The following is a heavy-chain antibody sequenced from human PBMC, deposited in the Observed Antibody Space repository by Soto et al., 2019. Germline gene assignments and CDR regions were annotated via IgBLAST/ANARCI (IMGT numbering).Heavy chain of an antibody. CDR1: GFTFANYA. J-gene: IGHJ4*02. CDR2: ITSSYVTT. CDR3: AKVKAMITGPLDH. V-gene: IGHV3-23*05. D-gene: IGHD5-18*01. Sequence: GGSLRLSCAASGFTFANYAMGWVRQAPGKGLEWVSTITSSYVTTYYADSVEGRFTVSRDNSKNSLYLQMTSLRAEDTALYFCAKVKAMITGPLDHCGQGTQVTVYS.